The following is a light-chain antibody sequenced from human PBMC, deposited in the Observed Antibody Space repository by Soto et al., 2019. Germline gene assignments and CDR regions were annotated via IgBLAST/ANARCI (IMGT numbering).Light chain of an antibody. CDR3: GSWDSSLSAYV. CDR1: SSNIGGNS. CDR2: DDI. Sequence: QSVMTQPPSVSAAPGQKVTISCSGSSSNIGGNSVSWYQQLPGTAPKLLIYDDINRPSGIPDRFSGSTSGTSAALGITGFQTGDEADYYCGSWDSSLSAYVFGTGTKVTVL. V-gene: IGLV1-51*01. J-gene: IGLJ1*01.